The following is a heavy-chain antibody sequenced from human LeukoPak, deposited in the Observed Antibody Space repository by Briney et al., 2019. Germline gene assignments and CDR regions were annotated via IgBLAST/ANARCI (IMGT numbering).Heavy chain of an antibody. Sequence: SETLSLTCTVSGGSVSSGSYYWSWIRQPPGKGLEWIGYIYYSGSTNYNPSLKSRVTISVDTSENQFSLKLSSVTAADTAVYYCARFSGYYYYVDYWGQGTLVTVSS. V-gene: IGHV4-61*01. D-gene: IGHD3-22*01. CDR1: GGSVSSGSYY. CDR3: ARFSGYYYYVDY. J-gene: IGHJ4*02. CDR2: IYYSGST.